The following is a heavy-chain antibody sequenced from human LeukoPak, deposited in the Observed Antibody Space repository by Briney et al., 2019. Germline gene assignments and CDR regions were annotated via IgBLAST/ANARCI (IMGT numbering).Heavy chain of an antibody. CDR2: IYYTGNT. D-gene: IGHD5-12*01. Sequence: SETLSLTCTVSGGSISSSSYYWGWIRQPPGKGLECIGTIYYTGNTNYNPSLKSRVSISVDTSNNHFSLTLSSVTAADTAVYYCARVEDSGYDYRGWFDPWGQGTLVTVSS. CDR3: ARVEDSGYDYRGWFDP. V-gene: IGHV4-39*07. J-gene: IGHJ5*02. CDR1: GGSISSSSYY.